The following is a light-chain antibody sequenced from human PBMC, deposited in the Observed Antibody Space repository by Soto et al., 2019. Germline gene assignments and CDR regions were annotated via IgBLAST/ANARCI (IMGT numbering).Light chain of an antibody. J-gene: IGKJ1*01. CDR2: GAS. CDR3: QQYNNWPPGRT. Sequence: EIVMTQSPSTLSVSPGERATLSCRASQSVSSNLAWYQQKPGQAPRLLIYGASIRATDIPARFSGSGSGTEFTLTISSLQSEDFAVYYCQQYNNWPPGRTFGQGTKVDIK. CDR1: QSVSSN. V-gene: IGKV3D-15*01.